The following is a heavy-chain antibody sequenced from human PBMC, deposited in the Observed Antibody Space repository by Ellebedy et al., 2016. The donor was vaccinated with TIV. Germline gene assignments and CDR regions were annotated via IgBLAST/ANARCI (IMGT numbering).Heavy chain of an antibody. CDR1: GFTFSSYA. Sequence: GGSLRLSXAASGFTFSSYAMSWVRQAPGKGLEWVSAISGSGGSTYYADSVKGRFTISRDNSKNTLYLQMNSLRAEDTAVYYCAKDSYSSSLPFNWFDPWGQGTLVTVSS. J-gene: IGHJ5*02. V-gene: IGHV3-23*01. CDR2: ISGSGGST. D-gene: IGHD6-6*01. CDR3: AKDSYSSSLPFNWFDP.